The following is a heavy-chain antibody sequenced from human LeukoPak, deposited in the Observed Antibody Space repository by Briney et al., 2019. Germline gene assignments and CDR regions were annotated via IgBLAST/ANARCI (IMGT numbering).Heavy chain of an antibody. CDR1: GFTFSSYS. V-gene: IGHV3-21*01. J-gene: IGHJ4*02. D-gene: IGHD1-26*01. Sequence: GGSLRLSCAASGFTFSSYSMNWVRQAPGKGLEWVSSISSSSSYIYYADSVKGRFTISRDNAKNSLYLQMNSLRAEDTAVYYCARDRSGSYYGGDYWGQGTLVTVSS. CDR2: ISSSSSYI. CDR3: ARDRSGSYYGGDY.